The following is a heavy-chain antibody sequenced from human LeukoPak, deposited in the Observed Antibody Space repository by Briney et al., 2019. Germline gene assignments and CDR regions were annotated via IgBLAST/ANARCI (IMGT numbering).Heavy chain of an antibody. Sequence: GGSLRLSRAASGFTFRTYWMHWVRQVPGKGLMWVSRINDDGSGIIYADSVRGRFTSSRDNAKNTLYLQMNSLRAEDTAVYYCARRGHYYDSNGYDMGDDAFDMWGQGTMVTVSS. CDR2: INDDGSGI. J-gene: IGHJ3*02. CDR1: GFTFRTYW. CDR3: ARRGHYYDSNGYDMGDDAFDM. D-gene: IGHD3-22*01. V-gene: IGHV3-74*01.